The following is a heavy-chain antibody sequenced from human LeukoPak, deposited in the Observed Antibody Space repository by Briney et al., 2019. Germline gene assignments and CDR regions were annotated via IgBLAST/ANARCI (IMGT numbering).Heavy chain of an antibody. CDR2: IRSSGSTI. Sequence: PGGSLRLSCSASGFTFSSYEMNWVRQAPGKGLEWVSNIRSSGSTIYYADSVKGRFTISRDNAKNSLYLQMNSLRAEDTAVYYCARDKGLWFGELSHGAFDIWGQGTMVTVSS. CDR3: ARDKGLWFGELSHGAFDI. D-gene: IGHD3-10*01. J-gene: IGHJ3*02. V-gene: IGHV3-48*03. CDR1: GFTFSSYE.